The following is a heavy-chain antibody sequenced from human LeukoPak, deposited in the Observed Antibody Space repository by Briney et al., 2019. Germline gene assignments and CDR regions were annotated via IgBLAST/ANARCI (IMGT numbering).Heavy chain of an antibody. J-gene: IGHJ5*02. CDR1: GYTFTGYY. D-gene: IGHD2-2*02. V-gene: IGHV1-2*02. CDR2: INPNSGGT. CDR3: ARDPRDIVVVPAAIGNWFDP. Sequence: GASVKVSCKASGYTFTGYYMHWVRQAPGQGLEWMGWINPNSGGTNYAQKFQGRVTMTRDTSISTAYMELGRLRSDDTAVYYCARDPRDIVVVPAAIGNWFDPWGQGTLVTVSS.